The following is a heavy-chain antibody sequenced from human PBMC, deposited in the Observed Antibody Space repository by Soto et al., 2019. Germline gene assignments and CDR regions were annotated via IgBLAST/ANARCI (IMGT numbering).Heavy chain of an antibody. Sequence: QVQLVESGGGVVQPGRSLRLSCAASGFTFSSYAMHWVRQAPGKGLEWVAVISYDGSNKYYADSVKGRFTISRDNSKNTLYLQMNSLRAEDTAVYYCAREHGDYKHYYYDGMDVWGQGTTVTGSS. D-gene: IGHD4-17*01. V-gene: IGHV3-30-3*01. CDR2: ISYDGSNK. CDR1: GFTFSSYA. CDR3: AREHGDYKHYYYDGMDV. J-gene: IGHJ6*02.